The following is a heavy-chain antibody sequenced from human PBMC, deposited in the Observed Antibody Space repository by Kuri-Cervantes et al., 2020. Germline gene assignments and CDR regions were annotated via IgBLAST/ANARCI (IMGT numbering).Heavy chain of an antibody. CDR3: ATASGYCSGGSCPN. J-gene: IGHJ4*02. V-gene: IGHV1-18*01. CDR2: ISAYNGNT. CDR1: GYTFTSYD. D-gene: IGHD2-15*01. Sequence: ASVKVSCKASGYTFTSYDINWVRQAPGQGLEWMGWISAYNGNTYYAHKAQGRVTMTTDTSTSTAYMELRSLRSDDTAVYYCATASGYCSGGSCPNWGQGTLVTVSS.